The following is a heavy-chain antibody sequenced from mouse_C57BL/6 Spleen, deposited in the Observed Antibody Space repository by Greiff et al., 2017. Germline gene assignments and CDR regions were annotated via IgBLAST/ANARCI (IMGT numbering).Heavy chain of an antibody. CDR1: GYTFTDYE. D-gene: IGHD2-1*01. CDR3: TRSSTGTGDY. Sequence: QVQLQQSGAELVRPGASVTLSCKASGYTFTDYEMHWVKQTPVHGLEWIGAIDPETGGTASNQQFQGKAILTADKASSKAYMELRSLTSEDSAFYYCTRSSTGTGDYWGQGTTLTVSS. J-gene: IGHJ2*01. CDR2: IDPETGGT. V-gene: IGHV1-15*01.